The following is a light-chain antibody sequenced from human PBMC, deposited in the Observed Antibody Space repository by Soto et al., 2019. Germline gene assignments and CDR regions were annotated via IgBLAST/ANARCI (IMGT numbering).Light chain of an antibody. V-gene: IGKV3D-20*02. Sequence: EIVLTQSPSTLSLSPGEIATLYCSASQSVSNYLAWYQQKPGQAPRLLIYGASSRATGIPDRFSGSGSGTDFTLTISRLEPEDFAVYYCQQRSNWPSITFGQGTRLEIK. CDR3: QQRSNWPSIT. CDR2: GAS. J-gene: IGKJ5*01. CDR1: QSVSNY.